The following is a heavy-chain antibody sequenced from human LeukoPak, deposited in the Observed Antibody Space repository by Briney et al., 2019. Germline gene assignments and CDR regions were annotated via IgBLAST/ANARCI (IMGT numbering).Heavy chain of an antibody. CDR2: MNPNSGNT. J-gene: IGHJ4*02. Sequence: ASVKISCKASGYTFAGYDINWVRQASGQGLEWMGWMNPNSGNTAYAQKFQGRVTMTRDTSIRTAYMELSSLRSEDTAVYYCARRLNLRLGELSFGYWGQGTLVTVSS. CDR1: GYTFAGYD. CDR3: ARRLNLRLGELSFGY. V-gene: IGHV1-8*01. D-gene: IGHD3-16*02.